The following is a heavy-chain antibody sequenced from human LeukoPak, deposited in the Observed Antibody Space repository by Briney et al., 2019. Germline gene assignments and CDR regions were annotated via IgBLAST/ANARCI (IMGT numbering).Heavy chain of an antibody. CDR3: AKGTLGSCSGASCYPLDY. J-gene: IGHJ4*02. V-gene: IGHV3-23*01. Sequence: QPGGSLRLSCAASGFTFSSYAMAWVRQAPVKGLEWVSVITDSGINTYYTDSVKGRFTISRDNSKNTLYLQMNSLRAEDTAVYYCAKGTLGSCSGASCYPLDYWGQGTLVTVPS. CDR2: ITDSGINT. D-gene: IGHD2-15*01. CDR1: GFTFSSYA.